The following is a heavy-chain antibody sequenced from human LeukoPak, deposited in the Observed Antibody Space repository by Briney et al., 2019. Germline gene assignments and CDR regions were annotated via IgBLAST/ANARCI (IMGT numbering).Heavy chain of an antibody. CDR1: GFSAGTSGVA. Sequence: ESGPTLVQPTQNLTLTCTFYGFSAGTSGVAVGWLRQPPGKALGWLALVYSDGDTPYNPPLMSRLAITKDTSNNQVVLTITNMDPVDTATYYCARGRAFDYWGQGTLVTVSS. D-gene: IGHD3-10*01. V-gene: IGHV2-5*02. J-gene: IGHJ4*02. CDR3: ARGRAFDY. CDR2: VYSDGDT.